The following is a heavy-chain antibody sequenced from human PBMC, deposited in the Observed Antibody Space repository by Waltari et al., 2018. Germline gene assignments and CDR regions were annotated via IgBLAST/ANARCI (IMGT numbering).Heavy chain of an antibody. J-gene: IGHJ3*02. CDR2: MSGSGGGT. D-gene: IGHD3-10*01. Sequence: EVQLLESGGGLVQPGGSQRLSCAASGFTFNSYAMSWVRQAPGKGLEWVSAMSGSGGGTYYAEFVKGRFTISRDNSKNTVYLQMNSLRAEDTAAYYCAKSRGDSVIYRHDAFDIWGQGTMVTVSS. CDR3: AKSRGDSVIYRHDAFDI. CDR1: GFTFNSYA. V-gene: IGHV3-23*01.